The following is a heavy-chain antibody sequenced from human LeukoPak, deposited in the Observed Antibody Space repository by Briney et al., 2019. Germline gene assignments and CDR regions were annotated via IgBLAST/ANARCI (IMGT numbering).Heavy chain of an antibody. CDR3: ARAAVADYAWYFDY. D-gene: IGHD6-19*01. J-gene: IGHJ4*02. CDR1: GFNVSSNY. V-gene: IGHV3-53*01. CDR2: IYSGGNT. Sequence: GGSLRLSCAASGFNVSSNYMSWVRQAPGKGLEWVSVIYSGGNTYYADSVKGRFTISRDNSKNTLYLQMNSLRAEDTAVYYCARAAVADYAWYFDYWGQGTLVTVSS.